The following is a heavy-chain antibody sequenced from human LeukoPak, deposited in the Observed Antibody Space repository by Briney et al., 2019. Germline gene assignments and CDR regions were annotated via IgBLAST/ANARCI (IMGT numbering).Heavy chain of an antibody. CDR2: ISSSSSYI. V-gene: IGHV3-21*01. CDR3: ARESGTYYYDSSGYSFDY. Sequence: PGGSLRLSCAASGFTFSSYSMNWVRQAPGKGLEGGSSISSSSSYIYYADSVKGRFTISRDNAKNSLYLQMNSLRAEDTAVYYCARESGTYYYDSSGYSFDYWGQGTLVTVSS. J-gene: IGHJ4*02. D-gene: IGHD3-22*01. CDR1: GFTFSSYS.